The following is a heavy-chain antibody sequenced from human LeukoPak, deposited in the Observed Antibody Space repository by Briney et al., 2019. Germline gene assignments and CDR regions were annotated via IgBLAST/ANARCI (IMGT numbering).Heavy chain of an antibody. CDR3: ARSSGYYFDY. CDR1: GGSISSYY. J-gene: IGHJ4*02. D-gene: IGHD6-25*01. CDR2: IYYSGST. Sequence: SETLSLTCTVSGGSISSYYWSWIRQPPGKGLEWIGYIYYSGSTNYNPSLKSRVTIPVDTSKNQFSLKLSSVTAADTAVYYCARSSGYYFDYWGQGTLVTVSS. V-gene: IGHV4-59*01.